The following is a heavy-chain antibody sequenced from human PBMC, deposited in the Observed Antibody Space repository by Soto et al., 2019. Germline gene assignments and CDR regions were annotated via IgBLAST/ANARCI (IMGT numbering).Heavy chain of an antibody. Sequence: QVQLVQSGAEVKKPGASVKVSCKASGYTFTSYDINWVRQATGQGLEWMGWMNPNSGNTGYSQKFQRRVTTTRNTCISTDYMELSSLRSEDTAVYYCAREGITIFGVVRYCYYCMDVWGQGTTVTVSS. CDR3: AREGITIFGVVRYCYYCMDV. CDR2: MNPNSGNT. CDR1: GYTFTSYD. J-gene: IGHJ6*02. V-gene: IGHV1-8*01. D-gene: IGHD3-3*01.